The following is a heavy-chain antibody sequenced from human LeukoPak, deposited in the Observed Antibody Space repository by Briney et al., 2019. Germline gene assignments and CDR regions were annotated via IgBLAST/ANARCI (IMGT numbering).Heavy chain of an antibody. CDR3: AKDLERHIVVVTASAVDY. Sequence: GGSLRLSCAASGFSFSSYGMHWVRQAPGKGLEWVAVISYDGSSKYYADSVKGRFTISRDNSKNTLYLQMTSLRAEDTAVYYCAKDLERHIVVVTASAVDYWGQGTLVTVSS. CDR1: GFSFSSYG. D-gene: IGHD2-21*02. V-gene: IGHV3-30*18. CDR2: ISYDGSSK. J-gene: IGHJ4*02.